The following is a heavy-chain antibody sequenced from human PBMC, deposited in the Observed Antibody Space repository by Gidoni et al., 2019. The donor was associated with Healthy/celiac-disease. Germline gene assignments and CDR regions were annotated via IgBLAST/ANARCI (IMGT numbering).Heavy chain of an antibody. J-gene: IGHJ6*02. D-gene: IGHD6-19*01. CDR1: GYSFTSYW. CDR3: ASIGKNGWYFHVYGMDV. CDR2: IDPSDSYT. Sequence: EVQLVQSGAEVKKPGESLRISCKGSGYSFTSYWISWVRQMPGKGLEWMGRIDPSDSYTNYSPSFQGHVTISADKSISTAYLQWSSLKASDTAMYYCASIGKNGWYFHVYGMDVWGQGTTVTVSS. V-gene: IGHV5-10-1*03.